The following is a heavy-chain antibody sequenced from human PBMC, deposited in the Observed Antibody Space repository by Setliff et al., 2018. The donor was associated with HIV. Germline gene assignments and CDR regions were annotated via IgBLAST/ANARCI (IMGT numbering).Heavy chain of an antibody. V-gene: IGHV4-59*01. CDR1: GAPISSYY. J-gene: IGHJ4*02. Sequence: PSETLSLTCKVSGAPISSYYWNWIRQPPGKGLEWIGYIYNSGYSNSKPSLKSRVTISLDTSKNQFSLKLSSVTAADTAVYYCARDFRPCCAHFDYWGQGILVTVSS. CDR2: IYNSGYS. D-gene: IGHD2-15*01. CDR3: ARDFRPCCAHFDY.